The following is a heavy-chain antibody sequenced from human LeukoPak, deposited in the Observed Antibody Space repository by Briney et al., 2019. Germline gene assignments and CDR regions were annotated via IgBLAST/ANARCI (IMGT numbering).Heavy chain of an antibody. J-gene: IGHJ4*02. CDR3: TRELSPYGDYYYFDY. CDR2: IRSKAYGGTT. V-gene: IGHV3-49*04. CDR1: GFTFGDYA. D-gene: IGHD4-17*01. Sequence: GGSLRLSCTASGFTFGDYAMSWVRQAPGKGLEWVGFIRSKAYGGTTEYAASVKGRFTIPRDDSKSIAYLQMNSLKTEDTAVYYCTRELSPYGDYYYFDYWGQGTLVTVSS.